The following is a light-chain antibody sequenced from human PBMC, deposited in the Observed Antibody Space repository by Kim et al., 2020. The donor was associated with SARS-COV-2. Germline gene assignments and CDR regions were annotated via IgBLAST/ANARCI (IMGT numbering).Light chain of an antibody. Sequence: QSALTQPPSVSGSPGQSVTISCTGTSSDVGRYNRVSWYQQPPGTAPKLMIYEVTNRPSGVPARFSGSKSGNTASLTISGLRPEDEADYYCCSYTSSVTYVFGTGTKVTVL. CDR2: EVT. CDR3: CSYTSSVTYV. J-gene: IGLJ1*01. V-gene: IGLV2-18*02. CDR1: SSDVGRYNR.